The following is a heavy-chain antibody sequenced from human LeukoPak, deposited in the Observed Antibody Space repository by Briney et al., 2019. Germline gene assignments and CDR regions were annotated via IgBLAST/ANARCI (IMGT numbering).Heavy chain of an antibody. Sequence: PGGSLRLSCAASGFTFSGSAMHWVRQASGKGLEWVGRIRSKANSYATAYAASVKGRFTISRDDSKNTAYLQMNRLKTEDTAVYYCTSPTTGTGLYYYYMDVWGKGTTVTVSS. CDR1: GFTFSGSA. V-gene: IGHV3-73*01. J-gene: IGHJ6*03. D-gene: IGHD4-17*01. CDR3: TSPTTGTGLYYYYMDV. CDR2: IRSKANSYAT.